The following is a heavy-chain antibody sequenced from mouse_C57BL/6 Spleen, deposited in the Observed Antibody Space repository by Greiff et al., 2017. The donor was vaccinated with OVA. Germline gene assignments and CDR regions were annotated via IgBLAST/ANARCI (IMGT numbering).Heavy chain of an antibody. D-gene: IGHD1-1*01. V-gene: IGHV1-15*01. CDR1: GYTFTDYE. CDR3: TRAPYYYGSSYPFAY. J-gene: IGHJ3*01. CDR2: IDPETGDT. Sequence: QVQLQQSGAELVRPGASVTLSCKASGYTFTDYEMHWVKQTPVHGLEWIGAIDPETGDTAYNQKFKGKAILTADKSSSTAYMELRSLTSEDSAVDYYTRAPYYYGSSYPFAYWGQGTLVTVSA.